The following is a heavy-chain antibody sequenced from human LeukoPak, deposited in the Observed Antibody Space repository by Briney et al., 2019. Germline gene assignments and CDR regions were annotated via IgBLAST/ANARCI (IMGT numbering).Heavy chain of an antibody. D-gene: IGHD3-22*01. V-gene: IGHV3-73*01. CDR1: GFTFSDSA. Sequence: PGGSLKLSCAASGFTFSDSAMHWVRQASGKGLEWVGRIISKANNYATTYGTSVKGRFTISRDDPKNTAYLQLNNLKTEDTAVYYCTRRYFHDRSGYFYGDFWGQGTLVTVSS. J-gene: IGHJ4*02. CDR3: TRRYFHDRSGYFYGDF. CDR2: IISKANNYAT.